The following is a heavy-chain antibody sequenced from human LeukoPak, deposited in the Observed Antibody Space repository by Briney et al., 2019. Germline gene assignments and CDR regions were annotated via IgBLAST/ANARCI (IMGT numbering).Heavy chain of an antibody. V-gene: IGHV3-21*01. CDR2: ISTSSSFL. D-gene: IGHD5-12*01. Sequence: GGSLRLSCAASGFTFSRYSMNWVRQAPGKGLEWVSSISTSSSFLYYADSVKGRFTISRDNSKNTLYLQMNSLRAEDTAVYYCARDSGYSGYDYTPIDYWGQGTLVTVSS. CDR1: GFTFSRYS. J-gene: IGHJ4*02. CDR3: ARDSGYSGYDYTPIDY.